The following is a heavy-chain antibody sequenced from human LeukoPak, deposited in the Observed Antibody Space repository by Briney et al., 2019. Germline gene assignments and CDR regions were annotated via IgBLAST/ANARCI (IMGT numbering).Heavy chain of an antibody. J-gene: IGHJ3*02. V-gene: IGHV3-7*03. CDR1: GFTFNHYW. D-gene: IGHD1-26*01. CDR3: AKPLLSGSVDAFDI. CDR2: IKQDGSEK. Sequence: GGSLRLSCAASGFTFNHYWMTWVRQAPERGLEWVANIKQDGSEKHYVDSVKGRFTVSRDNAKNSVYLQMNSLRAEDTAVYYCAKPLLSGSVDAFDIWGQGTMVTVSS.